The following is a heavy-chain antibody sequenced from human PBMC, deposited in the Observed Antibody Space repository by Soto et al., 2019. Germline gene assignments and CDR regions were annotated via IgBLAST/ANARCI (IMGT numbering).Heavy chain of an antibody. CDR1: GYTFTSYG. CDR3: ARDFVTYYYDRSGYWGFDH. Sequence: ASVKVSCKASGYTFTSYGISWVRQAPGQGLEWMGWISAYNGNTNYAQKLQGRVTMTTDTSTSTAYMELRSLRSDDTAVYYCARDFVTYYYDRSGYWGFDHWGQGTLVTVSS. CDR2: ISAYNGNT. D-gene: IGHD3-22*01. V-gene: IGHV1-18*04. J-gene: IGHJ4*02.